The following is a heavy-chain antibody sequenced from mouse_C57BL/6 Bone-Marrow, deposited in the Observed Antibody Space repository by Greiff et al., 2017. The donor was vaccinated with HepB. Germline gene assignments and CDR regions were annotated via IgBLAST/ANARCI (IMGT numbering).Heavy chain of an antibody. V-gene: IGHV7-3*01. D-gene: IGHD1-1*01. Sequence: EVHLVESGGGLVQPGGSLSLSCAASGFTFTDYYMSWVRQPPGKALEWLGFIRSKANGYTTEYSASVKGRFTISRDNSQSILYLQMNALRAEDSATYYCARPITTVVATGAMDYWGQGTSVTVSS. J-gene: IGHJ4*01. CDR3: ARPITTVVATGAMDY. CDR1: GFTFTDYY. CDR2: IRSKANGYTT.